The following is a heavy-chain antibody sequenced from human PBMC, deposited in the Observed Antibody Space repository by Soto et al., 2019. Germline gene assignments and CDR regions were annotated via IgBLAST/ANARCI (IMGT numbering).Heavy chain of an antibody. CDR2: ISYDGSNK. CDR1: GFTFSSYG. CDR3: AKDNVDTAMVTRKTSNWFDP. D-gene: IGHD5-18*01. J-gene: IGHJ5*02. Sequence: GGSLRLSCAASGFTFSSYGMHWVRQAPGKGLEWVAVISYDGSNKYYADSVKGRFTISRDNSKNTLYLQMNSLRAEDTAVYYCAKDNVDTAMVTRKTSNWFDPWGQGTLVTVSS. V-gene: IGHV3-30*18.